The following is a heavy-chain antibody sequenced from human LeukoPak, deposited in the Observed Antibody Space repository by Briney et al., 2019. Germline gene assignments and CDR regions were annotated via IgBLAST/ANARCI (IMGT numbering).Heavy chain of an antibody. CDR1: GFTFSSYS. CDR3: ARDLSLGELSLGAFDI. Sequence: GGSLRLSCAASGFTFSSYSMNWVRQAPGKGLEWVSYISSSSSTIYYADSVKGRFTISRDNAKNSLYLQMNSLRAEDTAVYYCARDLSLGELSLGAFDIWGQGTMVTVSS. CDR2: ISSSSSTI. V-gene: IGHV3-48*01. J-gene: IGHJ3*02. D-gene: IGHD3-16*02.